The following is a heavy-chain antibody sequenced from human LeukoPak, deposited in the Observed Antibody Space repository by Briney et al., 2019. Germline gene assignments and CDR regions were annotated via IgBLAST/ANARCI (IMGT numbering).Heavy chain of an antibody. D-gene: IGHD6-19*01. V-gene: IGHV4-30-2*01. CDR3: ARLLAGTGAFDI. Sequence: PSETLSLTCTVSGGSISSGGYYWSWIRQPPGKGLEWIGYIYHSGSTYYNPSLKSRVTMSVDTSKNQFSLKLSSVTAADTAVYYCARLLAGTGAFDIWGQGTMVTVSS. J-gene: IGHJ3*02. CDR2: IYHSGST. CDR1: GGSISSGGYY.